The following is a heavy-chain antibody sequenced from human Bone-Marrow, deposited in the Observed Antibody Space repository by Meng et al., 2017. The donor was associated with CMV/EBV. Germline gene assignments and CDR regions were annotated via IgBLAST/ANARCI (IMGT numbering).Heavy chain of an antibody. D-gene: IGHD6-19*01. Sequence: ASGFTFSSYAMSWVRQAPGKGLEWVSAISGSGGSTYYADSVKGRFTISRDNSKKTMYLQMNSLRAEDTAVYYCAKDGYSSGWPSDKWGQGTLVTVSS. CDR1: GFTFSSYA. CDR2: ISGSGGST. V-gene: IGHV3-23*01. J-gene: IGHJ4*02. CDR3: AKDGYSSGWPSDK.